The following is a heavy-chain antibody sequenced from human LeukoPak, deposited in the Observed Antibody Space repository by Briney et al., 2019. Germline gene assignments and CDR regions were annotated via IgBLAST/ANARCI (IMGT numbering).Heavy chain of an antibody. D-gene: IGHD3-22*01. V-gene: IGHV1-18*01. Sequence: ASVKVSCKASGYTFTSYGISWVRQAPGQGLEWMGWISAYNGNTNYAQKLQGRVTMTTDTSTSTAYMELRSLRSDDTAVYYCARAACYYDSSGYYPEWGQGTLVTVSS. CDR3: ARAACYYDSSGYYPE. CDR2: ISAYNGNT. CDR1: GYTFTSYG. J-gene: IGHJ4*02.